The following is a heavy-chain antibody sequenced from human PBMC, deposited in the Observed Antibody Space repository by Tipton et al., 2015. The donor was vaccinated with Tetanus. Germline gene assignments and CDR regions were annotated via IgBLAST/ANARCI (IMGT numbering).Heavy chain of an antibody. V-gene: IGHV3-30-3*01. D-gene: IGHD3/OR15-3a*01. Sequence: SLRLSCVASGFSFSRHVLHWVRQAPGKGLEWVAAISDGGNNKYYRDSVRGRFSISRDISQNTLYLQMNSLRPEDTAVYFCAREGLVFGPAKLFYFDLWGQGTLLAVSS. J-gene: IGHJ4*02. CDR2: ISDGGNNK. CDR1: GFSFSRHV. CDR3: AREGLVFGPAKLFYFDL.